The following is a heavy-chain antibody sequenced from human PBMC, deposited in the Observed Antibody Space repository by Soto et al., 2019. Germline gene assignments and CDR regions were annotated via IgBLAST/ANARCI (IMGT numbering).Heavy chain of an antibody. J-gene: IGHJ3*02. Sequence: GGSLRLSCVASGFTFSSYVIHWVRQAPGKGLEWVALISTDGTEKHYADSVKGRFTISRGNAKNSLYLQMNSLRAEDTAVYYCARGLDGWPDIWGQGTMVTVSS. D-gene: IGHD6-19*01. CDR3: ARGLDGWPDI. V-gene: IGHV3-30-3*01. CDR2: ISTDGTEK. CDR1: GFTFSSYV.